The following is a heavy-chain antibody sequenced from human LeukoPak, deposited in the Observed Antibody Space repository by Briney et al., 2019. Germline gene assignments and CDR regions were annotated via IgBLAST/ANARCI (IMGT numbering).Heavy chain of an antibody. J-gene: IGHJ4*02. V-gene: IGHV3-30*04. Sequence: YPGGSLRLSCAASGFTFSSYAMHWVRQAPGKGLEWVAVISYDGSNKYYADSVKGRFTISRDNSKNTLYLQMNSLRAEDTAVYYCARDGVPTSGSYYPRYYFDYWGQGTLVTVSP. CDR3: ARDGVPTSGSYYPRYYFDY. CDR2: ISYDGSNK. D-gene: IGHD1-26*01. CDR1: GFTFSSYA.